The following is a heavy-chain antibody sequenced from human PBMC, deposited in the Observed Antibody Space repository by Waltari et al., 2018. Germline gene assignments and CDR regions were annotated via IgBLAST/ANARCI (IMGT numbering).Heavy chain of an antibody. CDR2: IKQDGSEK. CDR3: ARDNILVPGPPFDY. D-gene: IGHD2-21*01. CDR1: GFTFSSYW. V-gene: IGHV3-7*01. J-gene: IGHJ4*02. Sequence: EVQLVESGGGLVQPGGSLRLSCAASGFTFSSYWMSWVRQAPGKVLEWVANIKQDGSEKYYVDSVKGRFTISRDNAKNSLYLQMNSLRAEDTAVYYCARDNILVPGPPFDYWGQGTLVTVSS.